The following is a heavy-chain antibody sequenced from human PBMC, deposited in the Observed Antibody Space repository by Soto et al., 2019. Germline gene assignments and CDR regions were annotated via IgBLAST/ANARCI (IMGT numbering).Heavy chain of an antibody. CDR3: ARSTTAAGFDY. D-gene: IGHD6-13*01. CDR2: IYYSGST. J-gene: IGHJ4*02. Sequence: SETLSLTCTVSGGSISSSSYYWGWIRQPPGKGLEWIGSIYYSGSTYYNPSLKSRVTISVDTSKNQFSLKLSSVTAADTAVYYCARSTTAAGFDYWGQGTLVTVSS. V-gene: IGHV4-39*01. CDR1: GGSISSSSYY.